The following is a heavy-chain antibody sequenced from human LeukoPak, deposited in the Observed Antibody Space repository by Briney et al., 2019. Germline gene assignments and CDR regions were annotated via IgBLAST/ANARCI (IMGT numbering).Heavy chain of an antibody. V-gene: IGHV3-23*01. CDR1: GFTFSSYA. CDR3: AKDLYCSCNSCYLFDY. J-gene: IGHJ4*02. D-gene: IGHD2-2*01. Sequence: GASLRLSCAASGFTFSSYAMSWVRQAPGKGLEWVSAISGSGVSTYYADSVKGRFTISRDYSKNTLYLQMDSLRAEDTAVYYCAKDLYCSCNSCYLFDYWGQGTLVTVSS. CDR2: ISGSGVST.